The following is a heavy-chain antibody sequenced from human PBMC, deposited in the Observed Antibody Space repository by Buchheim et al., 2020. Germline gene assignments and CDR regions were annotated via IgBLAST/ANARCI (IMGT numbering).Heavy chain of an antibody. CDR2: IRSAGG. CDR3: VRDLSWSFDC. Sequence: EVQLAESGGGLIQPGGSLRLSCSASGLTFGEESMNWVSQAPGKGLEWISRIRSAGGSYADSVQGRFTISRDNAKSSLDLQMHSLRIEDSAVYFCVRDLSWSFDCWGQG. D-gene: IGHD3-3*01. V-gene: IGHV3-48*04. CDR1: GLTFGEES. J-gene: IGHJ4*02.